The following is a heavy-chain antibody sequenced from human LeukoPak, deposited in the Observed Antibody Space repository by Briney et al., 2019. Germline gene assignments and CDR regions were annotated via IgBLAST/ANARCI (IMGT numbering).Heavy chain of an antibody. CDR3: AREGSGWYDGGNWFDP. D-gene: IGHD6-19*01. CDR1: GFTFSSYW. V-gene: IGHV3-7*03. J-gene: IGHJ5*02. Sequence: LSCAAXGFTFSSYWMSWVRQAPGKGLEWVAXXKQDGSEKYYVDSVKGRFTISRDNAKNSLYLQMNSLRAEDTAVYYCAREGSGWYDGGNWFDPWGQGTLVTVSS. CDR2: XKQDGSEK.